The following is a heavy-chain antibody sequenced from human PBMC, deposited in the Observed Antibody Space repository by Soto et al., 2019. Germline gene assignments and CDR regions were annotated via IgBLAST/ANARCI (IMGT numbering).Heavy chain of an antibody. CDR2: ISAYDGYT. CDR3: ARGGFYDSSGARNYYYYGMNV. D-gene: IGHD3-22*01. CDR1: GYTFTSYG. Sequence: GASVKVSCKASGYTFTSYGINWVRQAPGQGLEWLGWISAYDGYTNYAQILQGRVSMTTDTSTKTAYMELRSLRSDDTAMYYCARGGFYDSSGARNYYYYGMNVWGQGTLVTVSS. V-gene: IGHV1-18*01. J-gene: IGHJ6*02.